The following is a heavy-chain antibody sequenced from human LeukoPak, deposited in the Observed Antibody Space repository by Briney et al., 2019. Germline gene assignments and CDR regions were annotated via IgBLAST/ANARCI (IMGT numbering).Heavy chain of an antibody. CDR3: ARERIQLQEMDV. CDR2: IIPIFGIA. D-gene: IGHD5-18*01. V-gene: IGHV1-69*04. Sequence: GSSVKVSCKASGGTFSSYAISWVRQAPGQGLEWMGRIIPIFGIANYARKFQGRVTITADKSTSTAYMELSSLRSEDTAVYYCARERIQLQEMDVWGQGTTVTVSS. J-gene: IGHJ6*02. CDR1: GGTFSSYA.